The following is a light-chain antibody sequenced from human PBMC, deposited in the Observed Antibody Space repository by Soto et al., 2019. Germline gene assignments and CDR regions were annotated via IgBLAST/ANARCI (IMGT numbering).Light chain of an antibody. J-gene: IGLJ3*02. CDR1: SSNIGNNY. CDR2: DNN. Sequence: QSVLTQPPSVSAAPGQKVTISCSGSSSNIGNNYVSWYQQLPGTAPKLLIYDNNKRPSGIPDRFSGSKSGTSATLGITGLQTGDEADYYCGTWDSSLSAVFRGGTKSPS. CDR3: GTWDSSLSAV. V-gene: IGLV1-51*01.